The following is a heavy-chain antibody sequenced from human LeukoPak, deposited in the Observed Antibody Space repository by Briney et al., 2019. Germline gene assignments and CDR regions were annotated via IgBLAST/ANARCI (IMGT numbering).Heavy chain of an antibody. CDR2: INHSGST. CDR1: GGSFSGYY. D-gene: IGHD3-22*01. Sequence: SETLSLTCAVYGGSFSGYYWSWIRQPPGKGLEWIGEINHSGSTNYNPSLKSRVTISVDTSTNQFSLKLSSVTAADTAVYYCASSHPYYYDSSGYNTWGQGTLVTVSS. CDR3: ASSHPYYYDSSGYNT. V-gene: IGHV4-34*01. J-gene: IGHJ5*02.